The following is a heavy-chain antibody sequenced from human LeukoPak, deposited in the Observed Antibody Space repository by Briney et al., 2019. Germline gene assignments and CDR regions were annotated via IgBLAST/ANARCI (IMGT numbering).Heavy chain of an antibody. CDR3: ATNGGNSVLNWFDP. V-gene: IGHV4-34*01. CDR1: GGSFSGYY. CDR2: INHSGST. Sequence: PSETLSLTCAVYGGSFSGYYWSWIRQPPGNGLEWIGEINHSGSTNYNPSLKSRVTISVDTSKNQFSLKLSSVTAADTAVYYCATNGGNSVLNWFDPWGQGTLVTVSS. J-gene: IGHJ5*02. D-gene: IGHD4-23*01.